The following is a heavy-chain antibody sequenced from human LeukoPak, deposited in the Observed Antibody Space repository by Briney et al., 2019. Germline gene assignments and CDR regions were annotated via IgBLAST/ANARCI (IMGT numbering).Heavy chain of an antibody. CDR2: IIPIFGTA. CDR3: ARESCSSTSCSGRAPLINWFDP. D-gene: IGHD2-2*01. CDR1: GGTFSSYG. Sequence: SVKVSCKASGGTFSSYGISWVRQAPGQGLEWMGGIIPIFGTANFAQKFQGRVAITTDESTSTAYMELSSLRSEDTAVYYCARESCSSTSCSGRAPLINWFDPWGQGTLVTVSS. J-gene: IGHJ5*02. V-gene: IGHV1-69*05.